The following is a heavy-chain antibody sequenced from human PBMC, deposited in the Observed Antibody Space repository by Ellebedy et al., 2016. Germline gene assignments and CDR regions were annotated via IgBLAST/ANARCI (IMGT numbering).Heavy chain of an antibody. V-gene: IGHV3-30*18. CDR1: GFTFSYNY. D-gene: IGHD4-17*01. J-gene: IGHJ4*02. CDR3: AKDRDDAGDFVFDS. CDR2: ISYDGSNK. Sequence: GESLKISXAASGFTFSYNYMSWVRQAPGKGLEWVAVISYDGSNKYYADSVKGRFTISRDNSKNTLYLQMNSLRAEDTAVYYCAKDRDDAGDFVFDSWGQGTLVTVSS.